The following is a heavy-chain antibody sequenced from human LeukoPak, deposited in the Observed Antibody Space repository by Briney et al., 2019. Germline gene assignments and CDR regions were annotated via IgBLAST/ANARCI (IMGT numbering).Heavy chain of an antibody. CDR3: GRVTTGTVDH. D-gene: IGHD1-1*01. V-gene: IGHV4-38-2*02. CDR1: GYSISSGYH. J-gene: IGHJ4*02. Sequence: PSETLSLTCTVSGYSISSGYHWGWIRQPPGKGLEWIGYISYSGTTNYNPSLKSRVTTSVDMSKSQFSLKLNSVTAADTAVYYCGRVTTGTVDHWGQGTLVTVSS. CDR2: ISYSGTT.